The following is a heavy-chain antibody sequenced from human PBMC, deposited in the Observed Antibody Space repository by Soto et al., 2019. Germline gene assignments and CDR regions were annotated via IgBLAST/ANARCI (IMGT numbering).Heavy chain of an antibody. CDR2: IDPSDSYT. D-gene: IGHD6-19*01. Sequence: GESLKISCKVSGYSFTSFWLTWLRLVPGKGLEWMGRIDPSDSYTKYSPSLEGHITISVDKSIDTAYVQWSSLRASDTAIYYCARHYYSFSTRVAGYPDYWGQGSLVTVSS. CDR1: GYSFTSFW. J-gene: IGHJ4*02. V-gene: IGHV5-10-1*01. CDR3: ARHYYSFSTRVAGYPDY.